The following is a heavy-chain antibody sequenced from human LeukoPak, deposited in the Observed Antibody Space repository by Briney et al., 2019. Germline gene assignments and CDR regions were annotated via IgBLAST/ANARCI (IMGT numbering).Heavy chain of an antibody. J-gene: IGHJ4*02. CDR3: AREVPATAMYFDY. CDR2: IWYDGSNK. Sequence: GRSLRLSCAASGFTFSSYGMHWVRQAPGKGLEWVAVIWYDGSNKYYADSVKGRFTISRDNSKNTLYLQMNSLSAEDTAVYYCAREVPATAMYFDYWGQGTLVTVSS. CDR1: GFTFSSYG. D-gene: IGHD2-2*01. V-gene: IGHV3-33*01.